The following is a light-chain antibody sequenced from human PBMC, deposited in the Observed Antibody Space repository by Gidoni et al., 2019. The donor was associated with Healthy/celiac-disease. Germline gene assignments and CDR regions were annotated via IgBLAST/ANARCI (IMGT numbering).Light chain of an antibody. CDR2: AAS. V-gene: IGKV1-39*01. CDR1: QSISSY. J-gene: IGKJ2*03. Sequence: DIQMTQSPTSLSASVGDRVTITCRASQSISSYLNWYQQKPGKAPKLLIYAASSLQSGVPSRFSGSGSGTDFTLTISSLQTEDFANYYCQQSYNTPYSFGQGTKLEIK. CDR3: QQSYNTPYS.